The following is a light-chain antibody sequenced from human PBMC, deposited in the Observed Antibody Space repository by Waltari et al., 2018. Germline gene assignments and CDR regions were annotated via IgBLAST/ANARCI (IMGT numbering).Light chain of an antibody. Sequence: DIVMTQSPLSLSVTPAEPASLSCRSSQSPLHSNGYNYLDWYLQKPGQSPQLLIYLGSNRASGVPDRFSGSGSGTDFTLEISRVEAEDVGLYYCMQALQTPYAFGQGTKLEIK. J-gene: IGKJ2*01. CDR1: QSPLHSNGYNY. V-gene: IGKV2-28*01. CDR3: MQALQTPYA. CDR2: LGS.